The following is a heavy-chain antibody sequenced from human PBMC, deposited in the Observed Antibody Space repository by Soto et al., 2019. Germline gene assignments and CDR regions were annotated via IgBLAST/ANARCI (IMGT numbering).Heavy chain of an antibody. Sequence: SETMSLTCTVSGGSISSSIYYWGWIRQPPGKGLEWIGSIYYSGSTYYNPSLKSRVTISVDTSKNQFSLKLSSVTAADTAVHYCARLEKTTVTNYASVGFDLWGRGTLVTVSS. V-gene: IGHV4-39*01. CDR3: ARLEKTTVTNYASVGFDL. D-gene: IGHD4-17*01. CDR2: IYYSGST. CDR1: GGSISSSIYY. J-gene: IGHJ2*01.